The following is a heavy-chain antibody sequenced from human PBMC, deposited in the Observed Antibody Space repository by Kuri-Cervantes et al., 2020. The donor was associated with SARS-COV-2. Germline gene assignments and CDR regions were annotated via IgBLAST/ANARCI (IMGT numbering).Heavy chain of an antibody. Sequence: SVKVSCKASGYTFTSYAISWVRQAPGQGLEWMGGIIPIFGTANYAQKFQGRVTITTDESTSTAYMELSSLRSEDTAVYYCARNLRNYGSGSYRVSGVYYYYYMDVWGKGTTVTVSS. CDR1: GYTFTSYA. D-gene: IGHD3-10*01. CDR2: IIPIFGTA. V-gene: IGHV1-69*05. J-gene: IGHJ6*03. CDR3: ARNLRNYGSGSYRVSGVYYYYYMDV.